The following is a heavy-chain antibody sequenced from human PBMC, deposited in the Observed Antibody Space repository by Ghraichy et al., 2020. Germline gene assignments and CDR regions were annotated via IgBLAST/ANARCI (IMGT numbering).Heavy chain of an antibody. Sequence: SETLSLTCTVSGGSISSSSYYWGWIRQPPGKGLEWIGSIYYSGSTYYNPSLKSRVTISVDTSKNQFYLKLSSVTAADTAVYYCARHLVYSSSQDSWGQGTLVTVSS. CDR2: IYYSGST. V-gene: IGHV4-39*01. CDR1: GGSISSSSYY. CDR3: ARHLVYSSSQDS. J-gene: IGHJ4*02. D-gene: IGHD6-6*01.